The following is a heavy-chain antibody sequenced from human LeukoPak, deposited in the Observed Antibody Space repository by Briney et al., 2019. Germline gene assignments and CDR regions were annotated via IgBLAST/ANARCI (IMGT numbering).Heavy chain of an antibody. CDR3: ARGRLRFLEMDV. Sequence: PSETLSLTCAVYGASFSGYYWAWIRQPPGKRLEWIGEINHTGSTTYNPSLKSRVTMSVDTSKNRFSLTLNSVTAADTAVYYCARGRLRFLEMDVWGKGTMVTVSS. CDR2: INHTGST. V-gene: IGHV4-34*01. J-gene: IGHJ6*04. CDR1: GASFSGYY. D-gene: IGHD3-3*01.